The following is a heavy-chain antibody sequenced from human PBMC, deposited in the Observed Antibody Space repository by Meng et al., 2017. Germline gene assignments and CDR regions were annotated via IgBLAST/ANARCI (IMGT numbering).Heavy chain of an antibody. V-gene: IGHV4-4*03. CDR3: ARELDAVGVTAYDL. CDR1: GGSISSNDW. CDR2: VYHNGNA. J-gene: IGHJ4*02. D-gene: IGHD2-21*02. Sequence: QVQLQESGPGPVQPPGTLSLTCAVSGGSISSNDWWSWVRQPPGKGLEWIGEVYHNGNANYNPSLKRRVTISVDKSKNQFSPKLSFVAAADTDIYYCARELDAVGVTAYDLWGQGTLVTASS.